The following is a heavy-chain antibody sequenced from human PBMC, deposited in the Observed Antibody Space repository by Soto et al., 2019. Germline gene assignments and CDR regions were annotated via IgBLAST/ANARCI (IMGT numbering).Heavy chain of an antibody. CDR1: GGSISRSAYS. D-gene: IGHD3-10*01. Sequence: SETLSLTCAVSGGSISRSAYSRSWIRQAPGKGLEWIASILHSGSTNYNPSLKSRVTISVDTSKNQFSLKLSSVTAADTAVYYCARERITMVRLRNWFDPWGQGTLVTVSS. CDR2: ILHSGST. V-gene: IGHV4-30-2*01. J-gene: IGHJ5*02. CDR3: ARERITMVRLRNWFDP.